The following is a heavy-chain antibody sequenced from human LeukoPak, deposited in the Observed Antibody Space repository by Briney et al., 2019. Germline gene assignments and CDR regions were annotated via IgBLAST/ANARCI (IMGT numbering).Heavy chain of an antibody. Sequence: ASVKVSCKASGYTFTSYDINWVRQATGQGLEWMGWMNPNSGNTGYAQKFQGRVTMTRNTSISTAYMELSSLRSEDTAVYYCARGPYDFWSGPYYYYGMDVWGQGTTVTVSS. V-gene: IGHV1-8*01. D-gene: IGHD3-3*01. CDR2: MNPNSGNT. CDR1: GYTFTSYD. CDR3: ARGPYDFWSGPYYYYGMDV. J-gene: IGHJ6*02.